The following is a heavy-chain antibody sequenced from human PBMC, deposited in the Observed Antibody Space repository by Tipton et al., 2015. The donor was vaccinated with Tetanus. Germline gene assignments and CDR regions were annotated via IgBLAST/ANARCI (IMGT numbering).Heavy chain of an antibody. D-gene: IGHD2-21*01. J-gene: IGHJ5*01. CDR3: ARRGEARANWFDS. Sequence: SLRLSCAGSGFSFSNFGMNWVRQAPGKGLEWVSYISYSSTSIYYADSVKGRFAVPRDNAKNSLFLQMKTLRDDDTAIYYCARRGEARANWFDSWGQGTLVTVSS. CDR2: ISYSSTSI. V-gene: IGHV3-48*02. CDR1: GFSFSNFG.